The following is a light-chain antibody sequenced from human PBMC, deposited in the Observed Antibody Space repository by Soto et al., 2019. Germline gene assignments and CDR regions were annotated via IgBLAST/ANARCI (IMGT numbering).Light chain of an antibody. J-gene: IGLJ2*01. CDR2: GSN. Sequence: QSVLAQPPSASGTPGQRVAISCSGASSNIGSNPVNWFQQLPGTAPKLLIYGSNQRPSGVPDRFSGSKSGTSASLASSGLQSEDEADYYCAAWDDNLYGPVFGGGTTLTVL. CDR3: AAWDDNLYGPV. V-gene: IGLV1-44*01. CDR1: SSNIGSNP.